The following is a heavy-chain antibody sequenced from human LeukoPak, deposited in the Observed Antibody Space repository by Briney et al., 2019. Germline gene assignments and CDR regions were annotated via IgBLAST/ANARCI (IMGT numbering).Heavy chain of an antibody. CDR3: ARGGVRTVTTSSGIIDMDV. D-gene: IGHD4-17*01. CDR2: MNPNTGNT. CDR1: GYTFISYD. V-gene: IGHV1-8*01. J-gene: IGHJ6*03. Sequence: ASVTVSCKASGYTFISYDLNWVRQVPGQGLEWMGWMNPNTGNTGYAQKFQGRVTITRNTSISTAYMELSSLRSEDTAVYYCARGGVRTVTTSSGIIDMDVWGKGTTVTVSS.